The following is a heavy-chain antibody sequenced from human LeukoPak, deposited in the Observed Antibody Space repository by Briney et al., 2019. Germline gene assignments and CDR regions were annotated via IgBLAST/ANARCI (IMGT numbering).Heavy chain of an antibody. J-gene: IGHJ5*02. CDR3: AREAVAGTVVSWFDP. D-gene: IGHD6-19*01. CDR1: GGSISSYY. CDR2: IYTSGST. Sequence: PSETLSLTCTVSGGSISSYYWSWIRQPAGKGLEWIGRIYTSGSTNYNPSLKSRVTMSVDTSKNQFSLKLSSVTAADTAVYYCAREAVAGTVVSWFDPWGQGTLVTVSS. V-gene: IGHV4-4*07.